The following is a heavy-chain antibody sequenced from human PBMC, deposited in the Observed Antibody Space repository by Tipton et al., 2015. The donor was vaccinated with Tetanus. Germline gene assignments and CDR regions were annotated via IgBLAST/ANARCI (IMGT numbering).Heavy chain of an antibody. D-gene: IGHD2-2*01. CDR2: IYYTGNT. V-gene: IGHV4-31*03. CDR1: GGSISGSSYY. Sequence: TLSLTCSVSGGSISGSSYYWSWIRQHPGKGLEWLGYIYYTGNTYYNPSLKSRLTISLDTSKNHFSLRLSSVTAADTAIYYCAREVPAAGHFDSWGQGTLVTVSS. CDR3: AREVPAAGHFDS. J-gene: IGHJ4*02.